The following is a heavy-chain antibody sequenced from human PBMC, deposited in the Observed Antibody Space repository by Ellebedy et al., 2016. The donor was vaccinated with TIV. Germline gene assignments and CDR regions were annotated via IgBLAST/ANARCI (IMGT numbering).Heavy chain of an antibody. CDR1: GYRFSTYW. CDR2: IFFRDSTT. CDR3: AGARNGDYSFDS. J-gene: IGHJ4*02. D-gene: IGHD2-21*02. Sequence: GESLKISCPSSGYRFSTYWIGWGRQMPGEGLEWMGIIFFRDSTTKYSPPFQGQVTISADTSINTAYLQWDILTTSDTATYYCAGARNGDYSFDSWGQGTLVAVST. V-gene: IGHV5-51*01.